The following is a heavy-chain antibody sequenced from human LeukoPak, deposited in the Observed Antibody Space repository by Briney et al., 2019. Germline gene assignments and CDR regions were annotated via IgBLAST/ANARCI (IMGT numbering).Heavy chain of an antibody. D-gene: IGHD3-10*01. J-gene: IGHJ4*02. CDR2: INPSGGST. Sequence: GASVKVSCKASGCTFTGYYMHWVRQAPGQGLEWMGIINPSGGSTSYAQKFQGRVTMTRDTSTSTVYMELSSLRSEDTAAYYCARAYGSGSYYRPSAGGGYWGQGTLVTVSS. CDR1: GCTFTGYY. CDR3: ARAYGSGSYYRPSAGGGY. V-gene: IGHV1-46*01.